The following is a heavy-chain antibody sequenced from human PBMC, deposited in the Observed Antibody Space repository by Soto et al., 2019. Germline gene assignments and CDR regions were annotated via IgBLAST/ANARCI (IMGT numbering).Heavy chain of an antibody. V-gene: IGHV3-23*01. CDR2: ISAGGDRT. CDR1: GFTFSNYP. J-gene: IGHJ4*02. Sequence: EVQVSESGGGLVQPGGSLRLSCATSGFTFSNYPMNWVRQAPGKGLEWVSGISAGGDRTYYADSVKGRFTIFRDNSKNSVSLRMNSLRVEDTAVYYCARRVWGQGTLVTVSP. CDR3: ARRV.